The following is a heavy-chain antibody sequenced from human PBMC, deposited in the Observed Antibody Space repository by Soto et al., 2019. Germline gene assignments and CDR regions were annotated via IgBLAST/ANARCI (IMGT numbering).Heavy chain of an antibody. Sequence: SVKVSCKASGGTLSSYAISWVRQAPGQGLEWMGGIIPIFGTANYAQKFQGRVTITADESTSTAYLALSSLRSEDTAVYYCARDHNDSWSGYYTLGYYYYGMDVWGQGTTVTVSS. CDR2: IIPIFGTA. J-gene: IGHJ6*02. V-gene: IGHV1-69*13. CDR3: ARDHNDSWSGYYTLGYYYYGMDV. D-gene: IGHD3-3*01. CDR1: GGTLSSYA.